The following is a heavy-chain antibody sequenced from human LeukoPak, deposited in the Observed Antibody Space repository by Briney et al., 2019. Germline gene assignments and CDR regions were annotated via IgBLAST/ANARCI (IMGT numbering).Heavy chain of an antibody. Sequence: SETLSLTCGVYGASFSSYYWSWIRQPPGKGLEWIGEINHSGSTNYNPSLKSRVTISVDTPKKQFSLNLSSVTAADTAVYYCAREKACSGGSCYIDYWGQGTLVTVSS. CDR2: INHSGST. J-gene: IGHJ4*02. CDR3: AREKACSGGSCYIDY. V-gene: IGHV4-34*01. D-gene: IGHD2-15*01. CDR1: GASFSSYY.